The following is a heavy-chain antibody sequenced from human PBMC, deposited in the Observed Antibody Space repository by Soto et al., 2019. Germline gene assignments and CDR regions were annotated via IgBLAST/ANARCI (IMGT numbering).Heavy chain of an antibody. V-gene: IGHV3-23*01. CDR1: GFIFSSYA. J-gene: IGHJ4*02. Sequence: EVQVLESGGGLVQPGGSLRLSCAASGFIFSSYAMSWVRQAPGKGLEWVSAIGGSGGSPYYADSVKGRFTISRDNTKNTLYLQMSSLRAEDTAVYYCAKEPRAVAGTGVDYWGQGTLVTVSS. CDR3: AKEPRAVAGTGVDY. D-gene: IGHD6-19*01. CDR2: IGGSGGSP.